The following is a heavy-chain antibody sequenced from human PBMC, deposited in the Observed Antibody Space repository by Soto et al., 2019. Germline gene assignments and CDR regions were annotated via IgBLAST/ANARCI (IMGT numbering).Heavy chain of an antibody. D-gene: IGHD4-17*01. CDR3: ARGVSMGRTTVVRRTQNYFDY. J-gene: IGHJ4*02. CDR2: ISAYNGNT. V-gene: IGHV1-18*01. Sequence: GASLKVSCKASGYTFTSYGISWVRQAPGQGLEWMGWISAYNGNTNYAQKLQGRVTMTTDTSTSTAYMELRSLRSDDTAVYYCARGVSMGRTTVVRRTQNYFDYWGQGTLVTVSS. CDR1: GYTFTSYG.